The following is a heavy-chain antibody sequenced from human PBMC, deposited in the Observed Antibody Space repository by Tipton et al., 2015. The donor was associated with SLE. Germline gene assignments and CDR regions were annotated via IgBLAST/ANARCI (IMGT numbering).Heavy chain of an antibody. Sequence: SLRLSCAASGFTFSSYALHWVRQAPGKGLEWVTVISYDGSDKYYADSVEGRFTVSRDNSQNTLYLQMNSLRAEDTAVYYCAKADLYNDNLYSFEYWGQGTLVTVSS. J-gene: IGHJ4*02. CDR2: ISYDGSDK. D-gene: IGHD3-22*01. CDR3: AKADLYNDNLYSFEY. CDR1: GFTFSSYA. V-gene: IGHV3-30*04.